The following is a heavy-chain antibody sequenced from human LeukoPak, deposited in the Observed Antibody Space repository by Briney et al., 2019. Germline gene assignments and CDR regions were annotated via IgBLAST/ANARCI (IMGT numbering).Heavy chain of an antibody. J-gene: IGHJ4*02. Sequence: ASVKASCKASGYTFTGYYMHWVRQAPGQGLEWMGWINPNSGGTNYAQKFQGWVTMTRDTSISTAYMELSRLRSDDTAVYYCAREWYYYGSGSYSFDYWGQGTLVTVSS. CDR1: GYTFTGYY. D-gene: IGHD3-10*01. CDR2: INPNSGGT. CDR3: AREWYYYGSGSYSFDY. V-gene: IGHV1-2*04.